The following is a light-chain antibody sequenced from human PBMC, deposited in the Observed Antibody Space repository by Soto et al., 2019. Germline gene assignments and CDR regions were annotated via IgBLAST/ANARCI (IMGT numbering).Light chain of an antibody. CDR3: QQYDNLPLT. Sequence: DIQMTQSPSSLSASVGDRVTITCQASQDISNYLNWYQQKPGKAPKLLIYDASNLETGVPSRFSESGSGTDFTFTISSLQPEDIATYYCQQYDNLPLTFGGGTKVEIE. CDR1: QDISNY. J-gene: IGKJ4*01. V-gene: IGKV1-33*01. CDR2: DAS.